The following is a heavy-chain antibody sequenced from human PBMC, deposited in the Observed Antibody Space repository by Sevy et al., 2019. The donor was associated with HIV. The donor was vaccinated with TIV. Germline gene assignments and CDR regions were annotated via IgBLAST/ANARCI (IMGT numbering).Heavy chain of an antibody. V-gene: IGHV3-48*03. Sequence: GGSLRLSCAASGFTFSSYEMNWVRQAPGKGLEWVSYISSSGSTIYYADLVKGRFPMSRDNATNSLYLQMNSLRAEDTAVYYCARVSRMRELYFDYWGQGTLVTVSS. CDR3: ARVSRMRELYFDY. J-gene: IGHJ4*02. CDR1: GFTFSSYE. D-gene: IGHD1-26*01. CDR2: ISSSGSTI.